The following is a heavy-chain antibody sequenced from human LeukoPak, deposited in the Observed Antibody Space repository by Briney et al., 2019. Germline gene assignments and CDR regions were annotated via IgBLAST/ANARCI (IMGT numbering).Heavy chain of an antibody. CDR3: ARWNGGDSVGGLDV. CDR2: IAIDGSNR. D-gene: IGHD2-21*02. J-gene: IGHJ6*02. V-gene: IGHV3-33*01. Sequence: PGRSLTLSCVASGFTFRSHGMLGVRQAPGRGREGVALIAIDGSNRYYADSVRVRFTISRDNSKHTLDLQMNSLRAEDTALYYCARWNGGDSVGGLDVWGQGTTVTVSS. CDR1: GFTFRSHG.